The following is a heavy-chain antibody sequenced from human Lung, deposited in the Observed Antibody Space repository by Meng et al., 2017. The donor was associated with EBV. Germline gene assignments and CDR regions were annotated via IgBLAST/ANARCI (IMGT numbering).Heavy chain of an antibody. CDR3: ARDRSSWGYWYFDL. Sequence: EVQMVESGGGLIQPGGSLRLSCAASGFTVSSNYMSWVRQAPGKGLEWVSVIYSGGSTYYADSVKGRFTISRDNSKNTLYLQMNSLRAEDTAVYYCARDRSSWGYWYFDLWGRGTLVTVSS. J-gene: IGHJ2*01. V-gene: IGHV3-53*01. CDR2: IYSGGST. CDR1: GFTVSSNY. D-gene: IGHD6-13*01.